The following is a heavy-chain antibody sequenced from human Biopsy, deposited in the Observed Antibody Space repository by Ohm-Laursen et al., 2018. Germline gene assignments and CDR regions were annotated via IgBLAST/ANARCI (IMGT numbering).Heavy chain of an antibody. V-gene: IGHV1-2*02. CDR2: INAKTGDT. CDR3: TRGGYYYDSLAYYYWFDP. Sequence: ASVKVSCKASGYSFTKYYINWVRQAPGQGLEWMGWINAKTGDTNYAQKFQGRVTMTRDTSISTAYVDLSSLRSDDTAVYYCTRGGYYYDSLAYYYWFDPWGQGTLVTVSS. D-gene: IGHD3-22*01. J-gene: IGHJ5*02. CDR1: GYSFTKYY.